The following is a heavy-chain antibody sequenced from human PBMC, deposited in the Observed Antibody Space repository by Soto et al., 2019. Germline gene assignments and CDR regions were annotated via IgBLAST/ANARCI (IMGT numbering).Heavy chain of an antibody. CDR2: IIPILGIA. J-gene: IGHJ6*03. Sequence: QVQLVQSGAEVKKPGSSVKVSCKASGGTFSSYTISWVRQAPGQGLEWMGRIIPILGIANYAQKFQGRVTITADKSTSTAYMELSSLRSEDTAVHYCARASRIAAAGDYYYYYMDVWGKGTTVTVSS. CDR1: GGTFSSYT. D-gene: IGHD6-13*01. CDR3: ARASRIAAAGDYYYYYMDV. V-gene: IGHV1-69*02.